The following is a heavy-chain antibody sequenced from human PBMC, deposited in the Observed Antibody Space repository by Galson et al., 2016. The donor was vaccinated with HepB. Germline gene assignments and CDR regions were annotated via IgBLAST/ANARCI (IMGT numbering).Heavy chain of an antibody. CDR3: ARRHCSGGTCYPLDY. J-gene: IGHJ4*02. CDR1: GASISSNNW. CDR2: IYHSGFT. Sequence: SETLSLTCAVSGASISSNNWWIWVRQPPGKGLEWIGEIYHSGFTNYNPSLNSRVTISVDMSKNQFSLKLNSVTAADTAVFYCARRHCSGGTCYPLDYWGQGTLVTVSS. V-gene: IGHV4-4*02. D-gene: IGHD2-15*01.